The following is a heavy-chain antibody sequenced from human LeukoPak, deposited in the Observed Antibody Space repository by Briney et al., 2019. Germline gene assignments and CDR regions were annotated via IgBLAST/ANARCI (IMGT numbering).Heavy chain of an antibody. Sequence: PGGSLRLSCAASGFTFSSYSMNWVRQAPGKGLEWVSVIYSGGTTYYADSVKGRFTISRDNPKNTLYLQMNSLRAEDTAVYYCARAQTDWGQGTLVTISS. CDR2: IYSGGTT. V-gene: IGHV3-66*01. CDR3: ARAQTD. CDR1: GFTFSSYS. J-gene: IGHJ4*02.